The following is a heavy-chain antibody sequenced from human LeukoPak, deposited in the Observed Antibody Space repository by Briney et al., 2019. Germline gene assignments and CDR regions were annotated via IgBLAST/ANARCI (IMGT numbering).Heavy chain of an antibody. CDR1: GGSISSYY. D-gene: IGHD2-2*01. Sequence: PSETLSLTCTVSGGSISSYYWSWIRQPAGKGLEWIGRIYTSGSTNYNPSLKSRVTMSVYTSKNQFSLKLSSVTAADTAVYYCARDLRVPAATYYYYYYYMDVWGKGTTVTVSS. CDR3: ARDLRVPAATYYYYYYYMDV. J-gene: IGHJ6*03. CDR2: IYTSGST. V-gene: IGHV4-4*07.